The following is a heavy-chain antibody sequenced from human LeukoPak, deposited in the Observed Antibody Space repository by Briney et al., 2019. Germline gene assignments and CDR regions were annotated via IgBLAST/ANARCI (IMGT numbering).Heavy chain of an antibody. J-gene: IGHJ4*02. CDR3: ARNMVGETTFDY. CDR2: ISHSGTT. V-gene: IGHV4-4*02. CDR1: GGSISSNNW. Sequence: SGTPSLTCAVSGGSISSNNWWSWVRQPPGKGLEWIGEISHSGTTGYNSSLKSRVTISVDKSKNQFSLKLSSVTAADTAVYYCARNMVGETTFDYWGQGTLVTVSS. D-gene: IGHD2/OR15-2a*01.